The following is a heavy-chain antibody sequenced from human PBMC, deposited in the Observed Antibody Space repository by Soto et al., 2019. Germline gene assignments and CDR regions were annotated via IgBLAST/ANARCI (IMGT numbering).Heavy chain of an antibody. CDR1: GFTFSDYY. Sequence: GGSLRLSCAASGFTFSDYYMSWIRQAPGKGLEWVSYISSSGSTIYYADSVKGRFTISRDNAKNSLYLQMNSLRAEDSAVYYCARSGPAFVVVPAGMYYFDYWGQGTLVTVSS. D-gene: IGHD2-2*01. CDR3: ARSGPAFVVVPAGMYYFDY. CDR2: ISSSGSTI. V-gene: IGHV3-11*01. J-gene: IGHJ4*02.